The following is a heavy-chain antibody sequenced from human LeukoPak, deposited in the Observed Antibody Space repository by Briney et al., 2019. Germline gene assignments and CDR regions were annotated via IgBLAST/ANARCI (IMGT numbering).Heavy chain of an antibody. V-gene: IGHV3-23*01. J-gene: IGHJ4*02. CDR2: ISGSGDTT. Sequence: GGSLRLSCAASGFTFSTYVMTWVRQTPGKGLEWVSAISGSGDTTHYADSVEGRFTISRDNSKSTLFPLMDSLRAEDTAIYYCAKRSRPSDGSPFDYWGQGTLVTVSS. CDR3: AKRSRPSDGSPFDY. CDR1: GFTFSTYV. D-gene: IGHD5-24*01.